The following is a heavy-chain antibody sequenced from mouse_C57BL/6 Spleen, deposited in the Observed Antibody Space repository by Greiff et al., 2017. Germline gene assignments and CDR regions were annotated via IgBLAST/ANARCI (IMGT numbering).Heavy chain of an antibody. D-gene: IGHD3-3*01. CDR2: IYPGDGDT. V-gene: IGHV1-80*01. CDR3: ARCGWPYWDFDV. J-gene: IGHJ1*03. Sequence: VQLQQSGAELVKPGASVKISCKASGYAFSSYWMNWVKQRPGKGLEWIGQIYPGDGDTNYNGKFKGKATLTADKSSSTAYMQRSSLTSEDSAVYFCARCGWPYWDFDVWGTGTTVTVSS. CDR1: GYAFSSYW.